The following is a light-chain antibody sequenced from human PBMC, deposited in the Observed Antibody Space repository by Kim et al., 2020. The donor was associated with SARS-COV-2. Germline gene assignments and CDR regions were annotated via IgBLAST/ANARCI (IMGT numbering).Light chain of an antibody. CDR2: KAS. V-gene: IGKV1-5*03. Sequence: ASVGDKVNITCRASQSIVVWLAWYQQKPGKAPKLVIYKASSLESGVPSRFSGSGSGTEFTLTISSLHPDDLGTYFCQQYSNYPLTFGGGTKVDIK. J-gene: IGKJ4*01. CDR1: QSIVVW. CDR3: QQYSNYPLT.